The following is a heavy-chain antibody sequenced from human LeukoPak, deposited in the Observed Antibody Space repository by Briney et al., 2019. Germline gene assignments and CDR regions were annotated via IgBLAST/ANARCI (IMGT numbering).Heavy chain of an antibody. D-gene: IGHD3-10*01. V-gene: IGHV4-59*12. J-gene: IGHJ5*02. CDR3: ARRGGGVWFDP. CDR2: IHSRGST. CDR1: GGSISSYY. Sequence: SETLSLTCIVSGGSISSYYWSWIRQPPGKGLEWIGYIHSRGSTNYNVPLKSRVTISVDTSKNQFPLKLSSVTAADTAVYYCARRGGGVWFDPWGQGTLVTVSS.